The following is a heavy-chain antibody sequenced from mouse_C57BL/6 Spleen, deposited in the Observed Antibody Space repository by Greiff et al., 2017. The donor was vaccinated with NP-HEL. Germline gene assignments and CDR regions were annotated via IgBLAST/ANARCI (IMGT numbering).Heavy chain of an antibody. CDR2: ISPSSGNT. CDR3: ASLTTVVATDDCDY. V-gene: IGHV1-81*01. D-gene: IGHD1-1*01. Sequence: RTGQGLEWIGEISPSSGNTYYNEKFNVKCTRTADKSSGKAYMERRSCTSEDSAVYFCASLTTVVATDDCDYGGQGTSLTVSS. J-gene: IGHJ2*03.